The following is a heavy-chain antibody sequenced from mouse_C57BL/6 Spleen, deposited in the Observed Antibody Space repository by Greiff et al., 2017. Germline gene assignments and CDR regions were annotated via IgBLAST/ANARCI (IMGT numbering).Heavy chain of an antibody. V-gene: IGHV1-69*01. Sequence: VQLQQPGAELVMPGASVKLSCKASGYTFTSYWMHWVKQRPGQGLEWIGEIDPSDSYTNYNQEFKGKSTLTVDKSSSTAYMQLSSLTSEDSAVYYCARGAFDYWGQGTTLTVSS. J-gene: IGHJ2*01. CDR2: IDPSDSYT. CDR3: ARGAFDY. CDR1: GYTFTSYW.